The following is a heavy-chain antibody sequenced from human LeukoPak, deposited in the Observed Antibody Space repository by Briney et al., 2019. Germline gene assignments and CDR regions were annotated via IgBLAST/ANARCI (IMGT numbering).Heavy chain of an antibody. J-gene: IGHJ4*02. Sequence: SETLSLTCTVSGGSISTYYWSWIRQPPGKGLDWIGYIYYTGSTYYNPSLKSRVTISVDTSKNQFSLKLNSVTAADTAVYYCASGTRYYYDTTGYYYFTLWGRGALVTVSS. D-gene: IGHD3-22*01. CDR2: IYYTGST. CDR3: ASGTRYYYDTTGYYYFTL. V-gene: IGHV4-59*12. CDR1: GGSISTYY.